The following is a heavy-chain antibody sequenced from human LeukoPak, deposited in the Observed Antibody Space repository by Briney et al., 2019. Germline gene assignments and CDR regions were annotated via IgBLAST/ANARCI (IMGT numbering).Heavy chain of an antibody. V-gene: IGHV4-39*07. CDR1: GGSVSSGSYY. Sequence: SETLSLTCTVSGGSVSSGSYYWSWIRRPPGKGLEWIGEINHSGSSNYNPSLKSRVTISVDTSKNQFSLKLSSVTAADTAVYYCARGFDSSGYYDYWGQGTLVTVSS. J-gene: IGHJ4*02. D-gene: IGHD3-22*01. CDR3: ARGFDSSGYYDY. CDR2: INHSGSS.